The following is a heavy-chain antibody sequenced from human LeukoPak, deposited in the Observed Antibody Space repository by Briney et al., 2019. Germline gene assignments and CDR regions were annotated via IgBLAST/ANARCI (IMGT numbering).Heavy chain of an antibody. J-gene: IGHJ6*03. V-gene: IGHV1-24*01. Sequence: ASVKVSCKVSGYTLTELSMHWVRQAPGKGLEWMGGFDPEDGETIYAQKFQGRVTMTRDTSIDTVYMELSRLRSDDTAVYFCARGPFGVVIRYYYYMDVWGTGTTVTVSS. CDR1: GYTLTELS. CDR2: FDPEDGET. D-gene: IGHD3-3*01. CDR3: ARGPFGVVIRYYYYMDV.